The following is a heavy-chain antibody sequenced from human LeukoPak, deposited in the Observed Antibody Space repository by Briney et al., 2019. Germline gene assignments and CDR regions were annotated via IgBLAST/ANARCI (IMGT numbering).Heavy chain of an antibody. CDR2: INHSGST. V-gene: IGHV4-59*12. Sequence: SETLSLTCTVSGGSISSYYWSWIRQPPGKGLEWIGEINHSGSTNYNPSLKSRVTISVDTSKNQFSLKLSSVTAADTAVYYCARDLIRYNFNYWGQGTLVTVSS. CDR3: ARDLIRYNFNY. J-gene: IGHJ4*02. D-gene: IGHD5-24*01. CDR1: GGSISSYY.